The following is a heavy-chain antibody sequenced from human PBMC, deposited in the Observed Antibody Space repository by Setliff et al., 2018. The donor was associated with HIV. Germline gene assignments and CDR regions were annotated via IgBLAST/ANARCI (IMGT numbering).Heavy chain of an antibody. D-gene: IGHD3-10*01. Sequence: GESLKISCKGSGYSFTSYWIGWVRQMPGKGLEWMGIIYPGDSDTRYSLSFQGQVTISADKSISTAYLQWRSLKASDTAMYYCARPPKSYGSGSDAFDIWGRVTMVTVSS. CDR3: ARPPKSYGSGSDAFDI. CDR2: IYPGDSDT. J-gene: IGHJ3*02. V-gene: IGHV5-51*01. CDR1: GYSFTSYW.